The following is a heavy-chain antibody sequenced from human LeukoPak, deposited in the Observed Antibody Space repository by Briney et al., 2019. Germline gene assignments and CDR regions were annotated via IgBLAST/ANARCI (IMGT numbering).Heavy chain of an antibody. CDR1: GFTFSDYY. J-gene: IGHJ4*02. V-gene: IGHV3-11*01. Sequence: GGSLRLSCVASGFTFSDYYMSWIRQAPGKGLEWVSYISSSGSTIYYADSVKGRFTISRDNAKNSLYLQMNSLRAEDTAVYYCARTRYCSGGSCYDPYFDYWGQGTLVTVSS. D-gene: IGHD2-15*01. CDR3: ARTRYCSGGSCYDPYFDY. CDR2: ISSSGSTI.